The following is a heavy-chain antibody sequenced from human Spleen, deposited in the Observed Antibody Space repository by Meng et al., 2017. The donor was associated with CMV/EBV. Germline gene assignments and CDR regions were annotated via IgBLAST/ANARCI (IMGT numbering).Heavy chain of an antibody. J-gene: IGHJ4*02. V-gene: IGHV3-73*01. D-gene: IGHD4-23*01. CDR2: IRSKANSYAT. Sequence: ESLKISCAASGFSFSGSAMHWVRQASGKGLEWVGRIRSKANSYATAYAASVKGRFAISRDDSKNTAYLQMNSLKTEDTAVYYCTRLAHGGNSGIYWGQGTLVTVSS. CDR3: TRLAHGGNSGIY. CDR1: GFSFSGSA.